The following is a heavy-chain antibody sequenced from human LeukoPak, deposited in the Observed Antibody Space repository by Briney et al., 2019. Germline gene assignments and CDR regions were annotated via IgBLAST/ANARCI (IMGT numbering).Heavy chain of an antibody. CDR2: IYYSGST. J-gene: IGHJ6*02. D-gene: IGHD3-9*01. V-gene: IGHV4-61*08. CDR1: GGSISSGGYS. CDR3: ARMSYEASYDILTGYTRNYYYYGMDV. Sequence: TPSETLSLTCAVSGGSISSGGYSWSWIRQPPGKGLVWIGYIYYSGSTNYNPSLKSRVTISVDTSKNQFSLKLSSVTAADTAVYYCARMSYEASYDILTGYTRNYYYYGMDVWGQGTTVTVSS.